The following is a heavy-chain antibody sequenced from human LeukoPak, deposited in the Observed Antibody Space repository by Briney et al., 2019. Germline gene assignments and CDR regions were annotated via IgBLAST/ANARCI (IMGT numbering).Heavy chain of an antibody. J-gene: IGHJ4*02. D-gene: IGHD6-19*01. V-gene: IGHV3-21*01. CDR2: ISSRPSDM. Sequence: GGSLRLFCAASGFSFKTFTMNWVRQAPGKGLEWVSSISSRPSDMYYADSVKGRFTISRDNARNSLFLQMNSLRAEDTAVYYCARRGSGFDYWGQGTVVTVSS. CDR3: ARRGSGFDY. CDR1: GFSFKTFT.